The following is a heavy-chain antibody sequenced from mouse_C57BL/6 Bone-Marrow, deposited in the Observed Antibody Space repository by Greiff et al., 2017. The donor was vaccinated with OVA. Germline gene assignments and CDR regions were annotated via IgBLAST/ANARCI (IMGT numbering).Heavy chain of an antibody. CDR2: ITPEDGAT. J-gene: IGHJ2*01. CDR3: TTEDYFDD. Sequence: EVQGVESGAELVRPGASVKLSCTASGFNIKDYYMHWVKQRPEQGLEWIGRITPEDGATNYAQTFQGTATMTADTSSNTASLQHSSLTSEDSAVYYCTTEDYFDDWGQGTTLTVSS. CDR1: GFNIKDYY. V-gene: IGHV14-1*01.